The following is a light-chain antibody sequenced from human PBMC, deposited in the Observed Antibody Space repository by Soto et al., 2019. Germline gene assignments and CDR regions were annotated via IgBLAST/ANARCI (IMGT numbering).Light chain of an antibody. Sequence: EIVLTQSPDTLSLSPGERATLSCRASRSVSSNHLAWYRQKPGQAPRLLIYGASSRATGIPDTFSGSGSGTEFTLTFTRLEPEDFAVYYCQQYGSSPVNFGQGTRLEI. V-gene: IGKV3-20*01. J-gene: IGKJ5*01. CDR2: GAS. CDR3: QQYGSSPVN. CDR1: RSVSSNH.